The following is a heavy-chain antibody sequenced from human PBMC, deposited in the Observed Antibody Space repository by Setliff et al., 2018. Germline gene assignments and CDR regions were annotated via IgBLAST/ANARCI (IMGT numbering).Heavy chain of an antibody. Sequence: SETLSLTCTVSNGSINDYFWTWIRQPPGKGLEWIGYISNSGITKYNPALKGRVSISLGTSNNQFSLRLSSVTAADTALYYCARDTRIGDYYYYYGMDVWGQGTTVT. V-gene: IGHV4-59*01. CDR3: ARDTRIGDYYYYYGMDV. CDR1: NGSINDYF. CDR2: ISNSGIT. D-gene: IGHD2-15*01. J-gene: IGHJ6*02.